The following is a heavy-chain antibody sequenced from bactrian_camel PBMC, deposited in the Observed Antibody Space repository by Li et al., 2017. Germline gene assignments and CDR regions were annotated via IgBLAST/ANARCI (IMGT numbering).Heavy chain of an antibody. CDR3: VSPPAGIVTVTNFGY. CDR2: VFNDGVFK. D-gene: IGHD6*01. CDR1: GFNFRGAH. V-gene: IGHV3S40*01. Sequence: DVQLVESGGGSVQPGGSLILSCATSGFNFRGAHMSWLRQAPGKELEWVSSVFNDGVFKTYADSVKGRFSVSRDNARNTLYLQLNSLKTEDTAMYYCVSPPAGIVTVTNFGYWGQGTQVTVS. J-gene: IGHJ6*01.